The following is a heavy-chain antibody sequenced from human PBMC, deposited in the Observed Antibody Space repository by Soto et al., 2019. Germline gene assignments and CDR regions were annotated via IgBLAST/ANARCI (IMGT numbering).Heavy chain of an antibody. J-gene: IGHJ5*02. CDR1: GGGNLRDYR. CDR2: IIPKLGSA. D-gene: IGHD2-21*01. CDR3: ARAGDGYNFGAVS. Sequence: QVQLVQSGAEVKEPGSSVKVSCKASGGGNLRDYRTTWVRRAPGQGLEWMGGIIPKLGSANYAQNFQGRVTITADESTNTVYMELRSLRSDDTAVHYSARAGDGYNFGAVSWGQGTPVTVSS. V-gene: IGHV1-69*01.